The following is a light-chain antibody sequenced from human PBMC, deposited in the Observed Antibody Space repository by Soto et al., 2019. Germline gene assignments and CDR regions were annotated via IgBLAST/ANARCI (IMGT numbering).Light chain of an antibody. V-gene: IGKV3-20*01. J-gene: IGKJ2*01. CDR2: GAS. Sequence: EIVMTQSQGTPSLSPWERDTLSCRASPSVSNSNLAWYQQKPGQAPRVLIYGASSRATGIPDRFSGSGSGTDFTLTISSLEPEDFAVYYCQQYGSSPYTFGQGTKLEIK. CDR3: QQYGSSPYT. CDR1: PSVSNSN.